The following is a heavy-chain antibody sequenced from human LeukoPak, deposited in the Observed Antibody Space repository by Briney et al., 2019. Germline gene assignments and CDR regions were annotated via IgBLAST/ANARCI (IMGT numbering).Heavy chain of an antibody. CDR3: ARDYGSGSGNWFDA. Sequence: GESLKISCKGSGYSFTSYWIGWVRQMPGKGLEWMGIIYPGDSDTRYSPSFQGQVTMSVDKSITTAYLEWSGLKASDTAMYYCARDYGSGSGNWFDAWGPGTLVTVSS. CDR2: IYPGDSDT. D-gene: IGHD3-10*01. CDR1: GYSFTSYW. J-gene: IGHJ5*02. V-gene: IGHV5-51*01.